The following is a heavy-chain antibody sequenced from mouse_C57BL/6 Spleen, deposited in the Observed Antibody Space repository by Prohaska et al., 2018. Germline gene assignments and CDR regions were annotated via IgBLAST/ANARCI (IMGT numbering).Heavy chain of an antibody. Sequence: EVQLLETGGGLVQPGGSRGLSCEGSGFTFSGFWMSWVRQTPGKTLEWIGDINSDVSAINYAPSIKDRFTIFRDNDKSTLYLQMSNVRSEDTATYFCMRYGNYWYFDVWGTGTTVTASS. D-gene: IGHD2-1*01. J-gene: IGHJ1*03. V-gene: IGHV11-2*01. CDR2: INSDVSAI. CDR3: MRYGNYWYFDV. CDR1: GFTFSGFW.